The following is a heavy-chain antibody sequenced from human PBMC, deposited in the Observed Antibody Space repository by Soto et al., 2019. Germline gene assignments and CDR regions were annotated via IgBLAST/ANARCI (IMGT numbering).Heavy chain of an antibody. CDR2: IYSGGST. J-gene: IGHJ4*02. Sequence: GGSLRLSCAASGFTVSSNYMSWVRQAPGKGLEWVSVIYSGGSTYYADSVKGRFTISRDNSKNTLYLQMNSLRAEDTAVYYCARTVTPKSGIDYWGQGTLVTVSS. CDR1: GFTVSSNY. V-gene: IGHV3-66*01. CDR3: ARTVTPKSGIDY. D-gene: IGHD4-17*01.